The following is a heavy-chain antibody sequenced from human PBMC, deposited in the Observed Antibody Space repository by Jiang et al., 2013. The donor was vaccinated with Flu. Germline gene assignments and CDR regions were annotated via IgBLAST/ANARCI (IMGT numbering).Heavy chain of an antibody. CDR1: GGTFSTDA. J-gene: IGHJ6*02. CDR2: IIPMFGSA. CDR3: ARRFGDYDCDYYYGLDV. D-gene: IGHD5-12*01. V-gene: IGHV1-69*13. Sequence: VKKPGASVKVSCKASGGTFSTDAINWVRQAPGQGLEWMGGIIPMFGSANYAQKLQDRVTITADEFTSTAYMELSSLRSEDTAVYFCARRFGDYDCDYYYGLDVWGQGTTVTVSS.